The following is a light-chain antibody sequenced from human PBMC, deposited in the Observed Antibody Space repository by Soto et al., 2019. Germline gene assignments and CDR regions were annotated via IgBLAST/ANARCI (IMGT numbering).Light chain of an antibody. CDR3: QQYYSYLIT. V-gene: IGKV1-8*01. CDR2: AAS. Sequence: AIRMTQSPSSFSASTGDRVTITFRASQGISSYLAWYQQKPGKAPKLLIYAASTLQSGVPSRFSGSGSGTDFTLTISCLQSEDVATYYCQQYYSYLITFGQGTRLEIK. CDR1: QGISSY. J-gene: IGKJ5*01.